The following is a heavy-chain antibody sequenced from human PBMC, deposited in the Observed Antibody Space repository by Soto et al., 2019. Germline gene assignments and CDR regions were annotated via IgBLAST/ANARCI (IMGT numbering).Heavy chain of an antibody. V-gene: IGHV4-30-4*01. Sequence: QVQLQESGPGLVKPSQTLSLTCTVSGGSISSGDYYWSWIRQPPGKGLEWIGYIYYSGSTSYNPSLNSRVTISVDTSKNQFSLKLSSVTAADTAVYYCARVRLTVTTCAFDIWGQGTMVTVSS. D-gene: IGHD4-17*01. CDR2: IYYSGST. CDR1: GGSISSGDYY. CDR3: ARVRLTVTTCAFDI. J-gene: IGHJ3*02.